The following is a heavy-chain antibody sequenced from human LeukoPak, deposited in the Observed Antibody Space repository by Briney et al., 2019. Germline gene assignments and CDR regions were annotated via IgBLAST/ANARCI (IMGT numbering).Heavy chain of an antibody. Sequence: PRGSLRLSCSASEFTFSDYDMNWVRQAPGKGLEWVSSISYLSSHVYYGDSVKGRFSISRDNAKNSLYLQMNSLGAEDTAIYYCGRAFPPLRTSSAGDLWGQGILVTVSS. CDR3: GRAFPPLRTSSAGDL. CDR2: ISYLSSHV. CDR1: EFTFSDYD. V-gene: IGHV3-21*01. D-gene: IGHD3-16*01. J-gene: IGHJ4*02.